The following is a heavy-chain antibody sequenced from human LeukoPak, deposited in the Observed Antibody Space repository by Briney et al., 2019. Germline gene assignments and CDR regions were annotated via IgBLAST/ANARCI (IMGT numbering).Heavy chain of an antibody. Sequence: GRSLRLSCAASEFTFSSYGMHRVRQAPGKGLEWVAVISYDGSNKYYADSVKGRFTISRDNSKNTLYLQMNSLRAEDTAVYYFAKEGIDSGSNWFDPWGQGTLVTVSS. J-gene: IGHJ5*02. CDR2: ISYDGSNK. CDR3: AKEGIDSGSNWFDP. CDR1: EFTFSSYG. V-gene: IGHV3-30*18. D-gene: IGHD6-6*01.